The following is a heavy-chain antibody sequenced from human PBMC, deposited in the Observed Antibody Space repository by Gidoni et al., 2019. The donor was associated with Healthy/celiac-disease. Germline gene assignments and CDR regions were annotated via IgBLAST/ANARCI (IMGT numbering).Heavy chain of an antibody. D-gene: IGHD5-12*01. Sequence: VQPGVSLRLSCAASGFTFSSYAMSWVRQAPGKGLEWVSAISGRGGSTYYADSVKCRFTISRDNSKNTLYLQMNSRRAEDTAVYYCAKHWDVEMATIRGFDPWGQGTLVTVSS. CDR1: GFTFSSYA. CDR3: AKHWDVEMATIRGFDP. V-gene: IGHV3-23*01. J-gene: IGHJ5*02. CDR2: ISGRGGST.